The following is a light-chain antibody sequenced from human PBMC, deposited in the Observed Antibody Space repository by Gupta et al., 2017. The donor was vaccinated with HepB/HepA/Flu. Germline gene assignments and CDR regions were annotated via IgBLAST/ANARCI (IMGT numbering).Light chain of an antibody. CDR3: LQRSSWCS. J-gene: IGKJ2*04. V-gene: IGKV3-11*01. CDR2: GAS. CDR1: QSVGSS. Sequence: DIVLFQSPATLSLSPGERATLSCRASQSVGSSLAWYQQKPGQTPRLLIYGASNRATGIPARFSGSGSGTDFTLTISSLEPEDCAVYFCLQRSSWCSFGQGTKLEIK.